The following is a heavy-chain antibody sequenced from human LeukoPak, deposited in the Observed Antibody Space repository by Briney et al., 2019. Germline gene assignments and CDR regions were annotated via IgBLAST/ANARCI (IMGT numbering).Heavy chain of an antibody. CDR3: VRSPACSSGTCYPNWFDP. D-gene: IGHD2-15*01. V-gene: IGHV5-51*01. CDR1: GYSFTNNW. Sequence: PGESLKISCKGSGYSFTNNWIGWVRQMPGKGLEWMGITYPGDSNTRYSPSFQGQVTISAVKSISSAYLQWSSLKASDTAMYYCVRSPACSSGTCYPNWFDPWGQGTLVTVSS. J-gene: IGHJ5*02. CDR2: TYPGDSNT.